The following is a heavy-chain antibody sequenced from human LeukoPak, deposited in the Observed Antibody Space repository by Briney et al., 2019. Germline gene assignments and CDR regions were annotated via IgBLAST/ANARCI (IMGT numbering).Heavy chain of an antibody. CDR3: VRGPVGGTTYNDGDAFDI. Sequence: SETLSLTCTVSYGSISDISYYWGWIRQPPGKGLEWIGSIYYSGRTYYNSSLKSRVTISVDTSKNQFSLKVTSVTAADTAVYYCVRGPVGGTTYNDGDAFDIWGQGTMVTVSS. J-gene: IGHJ3*02. V-gene: IGHV4-39*07. CDR2: IYYSGRT. CDR1: YGSISDISYY. D-gene: IGHD1-7*01.